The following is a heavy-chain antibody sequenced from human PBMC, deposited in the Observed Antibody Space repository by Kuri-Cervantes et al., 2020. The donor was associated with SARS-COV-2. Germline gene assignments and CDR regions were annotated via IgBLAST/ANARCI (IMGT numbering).Heavy chain of an antibody. J-gene: IGHJ5*02. CDR2: IYYSGST. V-gene: IGHV4-39*02. Sequence: GSLRLSCTVSGGSISSSSYYWGWIRQPPGKGLEWIGSIYYSGSTYYNPSLKSRVTISVDTSKNLFSMKLSSVTAADTAVYYCARELPLGSGGNYNWFDPRGERTLVTVSS. D-gene: IGHD2-15*01. CDR1: GGSISSSSYY. CDR3: ARELPLGSGGNYNWFDP.